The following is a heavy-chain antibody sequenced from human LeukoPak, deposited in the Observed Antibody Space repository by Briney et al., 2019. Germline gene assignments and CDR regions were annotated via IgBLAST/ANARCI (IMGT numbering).Heavy chain of an antibody. J-gene: IGHJ4*02. CDR1: GGSISSGSYY. V-gene: IGHV4-61*02. CDR3: ARTTTQIAARPFDY. Sequence: PPQTLSLTCTVSGGSISSGSYYWSWIRQPAGKGLEWIGRIYTSGSTNYNPSLKSRVTISVDTSKNQFSLKLSSVTAADTAVYYCARTTTQIAARPFDYWGQGTLVTVSS. CDR2: IYTSGST. D-gene: IGHD6-6*01.